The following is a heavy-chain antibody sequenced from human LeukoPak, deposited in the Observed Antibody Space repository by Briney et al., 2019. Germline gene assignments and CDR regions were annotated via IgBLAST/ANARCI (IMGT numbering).Heavy chain of an antibody. Sequence: SETLSLTCTVSGGSISSYYWSWIRQPPGKGLEWIGEINHSGSTNYNPSLKSRVTISVDTSKNQFSLKLSSVTAADTAVYYCARLVWNWGQGTLVTVSS. CDR2: INHSGST. J-gene: IGHJ4*02. D-gene: IGHD2-21*01. CDR3: ARLVWN. CDR1: GGSISSYY. V-gene: IGHV4-34*01.